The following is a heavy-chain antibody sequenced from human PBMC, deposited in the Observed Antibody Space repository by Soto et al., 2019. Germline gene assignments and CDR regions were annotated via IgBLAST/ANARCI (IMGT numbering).Heavy chain of an antibody. D-gene: IGHD1-1*01. J-gene: IGHJ4*02. V-gene: IGHV5-10-1*01. Sequence: PGESLKISCEGSGYNFPYYWITWVRQMPGKGLEWMGTIDPSDSYTNYSPSFQGHVTLSADKSISTAYLQWSSLKASDTAMYYCATHQRYAERISALDYWGQGTPVTVSS. CDR1: GYNFPYYW. CDR2: IDPSDSYT. CDR3: ATHQRYAERISALDY.